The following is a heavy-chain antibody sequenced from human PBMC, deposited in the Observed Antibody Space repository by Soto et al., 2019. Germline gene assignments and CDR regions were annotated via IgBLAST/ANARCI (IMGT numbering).Heavy chain of an antibody. V-gene: IGHV3-43D*04. CDR3: AKGGGYTYGLFDY. CDR2: ISWDGDIT. J-gene: IGHJ4*02. CDR1: GFPFDDYA. Sequence: PGGSLRLSCAASGFPFDDYAMHWVRQAPGKGLEWVSFISWDGDITYYADSVKGRFTISRDNSQNPLYLQMNSLRGEDTAFYYCAKGGGYTYGLFDYWGQGTQVTVSS. D-gene: IGHD5-18*01.